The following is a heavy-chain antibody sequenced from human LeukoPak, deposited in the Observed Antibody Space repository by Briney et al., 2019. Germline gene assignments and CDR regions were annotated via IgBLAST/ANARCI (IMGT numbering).Heavy chain of an antibody. Sequence: GGSLRLSCAASGFTFSSYAMSWVRQAPGKGLEGVSAISGSGGSTYYADSVKGRFTISRDNSKNTLYLQMNRLRAEDTAVYYCAKQFGGAAAGTGDYWGQGTLVTVSS. J-gene: IGHJ4*02. CDR2: ISGSGGST. V-gene: IGHV3-23*01. CDR3: AKQFGGAAAGTGDY. D-gene: IGHD6-13*01. CDR1: GFTFSSYA.